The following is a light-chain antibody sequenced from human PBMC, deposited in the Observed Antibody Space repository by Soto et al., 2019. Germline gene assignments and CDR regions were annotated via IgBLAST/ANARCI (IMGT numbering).Light chain of an antibody. Sequence: QSVLTQPASVSGSPGQSITISCTGTSSDVGSYNLVSWYQQHPGKAPKLMIYEVSKRPSGVSNRFSGSKSCNTASLTISGLQAEDEADYYCCSYAGSSTWLFGGGTKLTVL. J-gene: IGLJ3*02. CDR2: EVS. CDR3: CSYAGSSTWL. CDR1: SSDVGSYNL. V-gene: IGLV2-23*02.